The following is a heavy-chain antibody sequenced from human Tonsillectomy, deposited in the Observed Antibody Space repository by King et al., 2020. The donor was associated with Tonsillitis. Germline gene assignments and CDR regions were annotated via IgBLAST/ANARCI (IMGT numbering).Heavy chain of an antibody. Sequence: QLVQSGAEVKKPGESLKISCSGSGYSFSNYWIAWVRQMPGKGLEWMGIIYPCDSDTTYRPSFQGQVIISADQSFNTAYLQWSRLKASDTAMYYCARSLTIFGTADCWGQGTAVTVSS. CDR1: GYSFSNYW. V-gene: IGHV5-51*01. CDR2: IYPCDSDT. D-gene: IGHD3-3*01. J-gene: IGHJ4*02. CDR3: ARSLTIFGTADC.